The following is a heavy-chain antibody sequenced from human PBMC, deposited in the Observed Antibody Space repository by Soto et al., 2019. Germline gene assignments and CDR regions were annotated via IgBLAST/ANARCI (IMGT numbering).Heavy chain of an antibody. V-gene: IGHV4-30-4*01. Sequence: SETLSLTCTVSGGSISSGDYYWSWIRQPPGKGLEWIGYIYYSGSTYYNPSLKSRVTISVDTSKNQFSLKLSSVTAADTAVYYCARVRVDYYDSSGYYLFDYWGQGTLVTVS. CDR1: GGSISSGDYY. CDR3: ARVRVDYYDSSGYYLFDY. D-gene: IGHD3-22*01. J-gene: IGHJ4*02. CDR2: IYYSGST.